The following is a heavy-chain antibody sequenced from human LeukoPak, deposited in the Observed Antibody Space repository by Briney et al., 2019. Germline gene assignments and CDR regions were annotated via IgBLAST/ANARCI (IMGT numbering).Heavy chain of an antibody. CDR1: GGSISSSSYY. CDR3: ARDIFLVGTTFGSYYYYGMDV. CDR2: IYYSGST. V-gene: IGHV4-39*07. D-gene: IGHD1-26*01. J-gene: IGHJ6*02. Sequence: SETLSLTCTVSGGSISSSSYYWGWIRQPPGKGLEWIGSIYYSGSTYYNPSLKSRVTISVDTSKNQFSLKLSSVTAADTAVYYCARDIFLVGTTFGSYYYYGMDVWGQGTTVTVSS.